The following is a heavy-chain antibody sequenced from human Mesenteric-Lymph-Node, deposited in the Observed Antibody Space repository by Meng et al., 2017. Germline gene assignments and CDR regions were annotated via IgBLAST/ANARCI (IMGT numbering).Heavy chain of an antibody. D-gene: IGHD6-13*01. Sequence: SETLSLTCTVSGGSISSSSYYWGWIRQPPGKGLEWIGSIYYSGSTYYNPSLKSRVTISVDASKNQFSLKLSSVTAADTAVYYCARVRSSIAAAGSRTRVFDIWGQGTMVTVSS. CDR1: GGSISSSSYY. J-gene: IGHJ3*02. V-gene: IGHV4-39*07. CDR2: IYYSGST. CDR3: ARVRSSIAAAGSRTRVFDI.